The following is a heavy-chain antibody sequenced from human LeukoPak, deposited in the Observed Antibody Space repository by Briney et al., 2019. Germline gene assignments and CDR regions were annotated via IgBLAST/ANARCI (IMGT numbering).Heavy chain of an antibody. V-gene: IGHV3-11*05. CDR1: GFTFSDYY. CDR3: AKERRYYYDNSGSHYFDY. CDR2: ISSSSSYT. Sequence: PGGSLRLSCAASGFTFSDYYMSWIRQAPGKGLEWVSYISSSSSYTNHADSVKGRFTISRDNAKNSVYLQMNSLRAEDTAVYYCAKERRYYYDNSGSHYFDYWGHGTLVTVSS. J-gene: IGHJ4*01. D-gene: IGHD3-22*01.